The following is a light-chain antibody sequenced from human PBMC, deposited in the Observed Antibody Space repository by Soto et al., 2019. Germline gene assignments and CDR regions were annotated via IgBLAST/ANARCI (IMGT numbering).Light chain of an antibody. CDR1: QSLSGSY. J-gene: IGKJ1*01. CDR2: GSF. Sequence: EILLTQSPGTLALSPGERATLSCRAGQSLSGSYLAWYQQKPGHAPRVRIYGSFSRTTGIPERFSGSGSGTDFTLTISRLEPEDFAVYYCQQYGSLPVTFGQGTKVDIK. CDR3: QQYGSLPVT. V-gene: IGKV3-20*01.